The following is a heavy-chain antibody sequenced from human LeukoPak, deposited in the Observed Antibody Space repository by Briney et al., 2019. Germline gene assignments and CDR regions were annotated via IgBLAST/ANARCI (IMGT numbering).Heavy chain of an antibody. CDR1: GFTFSNYN. CDR3: ARDFGTWVD. Sequence: GGSLRLSCAASGFTFSNYNINWVRQAPGKGLEWVSSISSSGNYIYYADSVKGRFTISRDNAKNSLYLQMNSLRAEDTAVYYCARDFGTWVDWGQGTLVTVSS. D-gene: IGHD1-26*01. V-gene: IGHV3-21*01. J-gene: IGHJ4*02. CDR2: ISSSGNYI.